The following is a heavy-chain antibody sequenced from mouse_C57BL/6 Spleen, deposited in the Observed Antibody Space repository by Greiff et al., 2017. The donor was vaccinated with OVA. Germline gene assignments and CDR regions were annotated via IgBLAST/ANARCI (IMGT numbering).Heavy chain of an antibody. Sequence: QVQLQQSGAELVRPGTSVKVSCKASGYAFTNYLIEWVKQRPGQGLEWIGVINPGSGGTNYNEKFKGKATLTADKSSSTAYMQLSSLTSEDSAVYFCARNYYGNYLYYFDYWGQGTTLTVSS. CDR3: ARNYYGNYLYYFDY. J-gene: IGHJ2*01. D-gene: IGHD2-1*01. CDR1: GYAFTNYL. CDR2: INPGSGGT. V-gene: IGHV1-54*01.